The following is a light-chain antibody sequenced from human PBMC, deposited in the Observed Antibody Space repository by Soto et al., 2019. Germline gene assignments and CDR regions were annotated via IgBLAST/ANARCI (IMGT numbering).Light chain of an antibody. CDR2: GSS. CDR3: QQYARSPWT. J-gene: IGKJ1*01. V-gene: IGKV3-20*01. Sequence: EVVLTQSPGTLSLSPGEAATLSCRASQTVSSGYLAWYQQRSGQAPRLLIYGSSSRASDVPDRFSGSGSGTEVTLTISSLEPEEFAGYFCQQYARSPWTFGQGTKLEIK. CDR1: QTVSSGY.